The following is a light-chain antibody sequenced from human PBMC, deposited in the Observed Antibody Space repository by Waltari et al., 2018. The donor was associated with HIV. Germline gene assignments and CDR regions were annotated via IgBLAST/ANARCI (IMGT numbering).Light chain of an antibody. CDR1: SGDVGGYNF. J-gene: IGLJ2*01. CDR3: SSYTSSGPRYVL. Sequence: QSALTQPASVSGSPGQSITISCTGTSGDVGGYNFVSGYHKHPGKAPKLIIYNVNSRPSGVSIRFAGSRSANTASLTISGLQAEDEADYFCSSYTSSGPRYVLFGGGTRLTVL. CDR2: NVN. V-gene: IGLV2-14*03.